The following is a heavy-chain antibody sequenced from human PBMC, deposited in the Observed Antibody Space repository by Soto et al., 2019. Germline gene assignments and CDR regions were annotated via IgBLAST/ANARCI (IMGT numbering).Heavy chain of an antibody. CDR3: AKDEGVVRSNYPTLDALDI. Sequence: EVQLVESGGGLIQPGGSLTLSCAASGFTFANYAMSWVRQAPGKGLHWVSAISGSGGSASYVDSVKGRFFISRDNSKNTVYLQMNSLRAEDTAVYYCAKDEGVVRSNYPTLDALDIWGQGTTVTVSS. V-gene: IGHV3-23*04. CDR2: ISGSGGSA. CDR1: GFTFANYA. J-gene: IGHJ3*02. D-gene: IGHD4-4*01.